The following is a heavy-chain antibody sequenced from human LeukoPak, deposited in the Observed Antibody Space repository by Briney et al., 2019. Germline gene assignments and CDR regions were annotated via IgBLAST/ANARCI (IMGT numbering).Heavy chain of an antibody. CDR2: IYYSGST. Sequence: SETLSLTCTVSGGSISNSSYYWGWIRQPPGKGLEWIGSIYYSGSTYYNPSLKSRVTISVDTSKNQFSLKLSSVTAADTAVYYCARAPRPYYDFWSGYPNWFDPWGQGTLVTVSS. CDR3: ARAPRPYYDFWSGYPNWFDP. V-gene: IGHV4-39*01. J-gene: IGHJ5*02. CDR1: GGSISNSSYY. D-gene: IGHD3-3*01.